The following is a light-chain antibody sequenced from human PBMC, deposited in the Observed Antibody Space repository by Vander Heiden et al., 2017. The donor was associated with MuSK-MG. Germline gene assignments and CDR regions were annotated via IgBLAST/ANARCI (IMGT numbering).Light chain of an antibody. CDR3: QQNDSNPPIT. Sequence: DIQMTQSPSSLSASVGSRVTITCRASQSISSYLNWYQQKPGKAPKLLIYAASSLQRGVPSRFSGSGYGKDFTLTISSRQPEDFAAYYCQQNDSNPPITFGGGTKVEIK. CDR2: AAS. J-gene: IGKJ4*01. CDR1: QSISSY. V-gene: IGKV1-39*01.